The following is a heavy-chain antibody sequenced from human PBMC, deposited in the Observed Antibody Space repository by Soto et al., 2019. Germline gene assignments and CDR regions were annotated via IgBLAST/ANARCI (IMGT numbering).Heavy chain of an antibody. CDR2: INPNSGGT. Sequence: GASVKVSCKASGYTFTGYYMHWVRQAPGQGLEWMGWINPNSGGTNYAQKFQGRVTMTRDTSISTAYMELSRLRSDDTAVYYCARDRPTIEVSAYIVVVPAAFYYYGMDVWGQGTTVTVS. CDR3: ARDRPTIEVSAYIVVVPAAFYYYGMDV. CDR1: GYTFTGYY. V-gene: IGHV1-2*02. D-gene: IGHD2-2*01. J-gene: IGHJ6*02.